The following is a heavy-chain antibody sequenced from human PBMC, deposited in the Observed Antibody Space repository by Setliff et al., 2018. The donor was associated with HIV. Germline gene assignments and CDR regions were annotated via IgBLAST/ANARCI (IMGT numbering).Heavy chain of an antibody. CDR3: ALASIVSTARWNH. Sequence: ASVKVSCKASGYTFSGYYLYWVRRAPGQGLEWMGWINPNSGATNYAQSFQGRVTMTRDTSISTAYMDLSSLTSDDTAVYYCALASIVSTARWNHWGRGTTVTVSS. J-gene: IGHJ4*02. CDR2: INPNSGAT. D-gene: IGHD1-26*01. CDR1: GYTFSGYY. V-gene: IGHV1-2*02.